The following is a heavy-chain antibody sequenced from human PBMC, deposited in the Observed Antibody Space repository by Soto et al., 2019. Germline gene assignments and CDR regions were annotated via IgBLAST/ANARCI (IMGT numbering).Heavy chain of an antibody. Sequence: LRLSCAASGFTFTRYSMNWVRQAPGKGLEWVSSISSTTNYIYYADSMKGRFTVSRDNAKNSVYLEMNSLSAEDTALYYCARESEDLTSNFDYWGQGTLVTVSS. CDR2: ISSTTNYI. CDR1: GFTFTRYS. J-gene: IGHJ4*02. CDR3: ARESEDLTSNFDY. V-gene: IGHV3-21*01.